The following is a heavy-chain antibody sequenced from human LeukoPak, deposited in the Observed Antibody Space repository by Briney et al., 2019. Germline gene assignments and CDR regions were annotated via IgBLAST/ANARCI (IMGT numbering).Heavy chain of an antibody. Sequence: SVKVSCKASGGTFSSYAISWVRQAPGQGLEWMGGIIPIFGTANYAQKFQGRVTITAHESTSTAYMELSSLSSEDAAVYYCARASGLLVVPAANPSDYWGQGTLVTVSS. V-gene: IGHV1-69*01. CDR1: GGTFSSYA. CDR3: ARASGLLVVPAANPSDY. CDR2: IIPIFGTA. J-gene: IGHJ4*02. D-gene: IGHD2-2*01.